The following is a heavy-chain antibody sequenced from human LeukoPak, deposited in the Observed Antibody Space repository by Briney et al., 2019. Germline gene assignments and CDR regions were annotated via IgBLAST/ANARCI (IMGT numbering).Heavy chain of an antibody. Sequence: GGSLRLSCAASGFSFSNYWMHWVRQPPGKGLEWVANIKQDGSEKYYVDSVKGRFTISRDNAKNSLYLQMNSLRAEDAGVYYCDGGTGWVSNLGGGQGTLVIVSS. V-gene: IGHV3-7*03. CDR3: DGGTGWVSNLG. CDR1: GFSFSNYW. CDR2: IKQDGSEK. J-gene: IGHJ4*02. D-gene: IGHD6-19*01.